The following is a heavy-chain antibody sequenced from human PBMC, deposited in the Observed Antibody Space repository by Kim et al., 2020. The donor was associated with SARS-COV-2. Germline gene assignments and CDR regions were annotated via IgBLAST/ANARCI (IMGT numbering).Heavy chain of an antibody. CDR2: ISGSGGST. V-gene: IGHV3-23*01. J-gene: IGHJ4*02. Sequence: GGSLRLSCAASGFTFSSYAMSWVRQAPGKGLEWVSAISGSGGSTYYADSVKGRFTISRDNSKNTLYLQMNSLRAEDTAVYYCANRPETESNYDYVWGVTAVWGQGTLVTVSS. CDR3: ANRPETESNYDYVWGVTAV. D-gene: IGHD3-16*01. CDR1: GFTFSSYA.